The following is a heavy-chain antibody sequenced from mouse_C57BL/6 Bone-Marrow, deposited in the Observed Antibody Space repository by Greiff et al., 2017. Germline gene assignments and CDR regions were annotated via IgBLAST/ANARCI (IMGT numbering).Heavy chain of an antibody. CDR2: IYPGSGST. J-gene: IGHJ1*03. V-gene: IGHV1-55*01. CDR3: ARPYYSNYWYFDV. D-gene: IGHD2-5*01. CDR1: GYTFTSYW. Sequence: QVQLQQPGAELVKPGASVKMSCKASGYTFTSYWITWVKQRPGQGLEWIGDIYPGSGSTNYNEKFKSKATLTVDTSSSTAYMQRSSLKSEDSAVYYCARPYYSNYWYFDVWGTGTTVTVSS.